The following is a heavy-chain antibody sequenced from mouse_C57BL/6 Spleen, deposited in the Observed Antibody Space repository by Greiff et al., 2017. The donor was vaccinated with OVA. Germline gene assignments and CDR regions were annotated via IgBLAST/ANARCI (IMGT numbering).Heavy chain of an antibody. Sequence: QVTLKVSGPGILQPSQTLSLPCSFSGFSLSTFGMGVGWIRQPSGKGLEWLAHIWWDDDKYYNPALKSRLTISKETSKNQVFLKIANVDTADTATYYCARIADYYGSSYGYFDVWGTGTTVTVSS. CDR3: ARIADYYGSSYGYFDV. CDR2: IWWDDDK. CDR1: GFSLSTFGMG. D-gene: IGHD1-1*01. J-gene: IGHJ1*03. V-gene: IGHV8-8*01.